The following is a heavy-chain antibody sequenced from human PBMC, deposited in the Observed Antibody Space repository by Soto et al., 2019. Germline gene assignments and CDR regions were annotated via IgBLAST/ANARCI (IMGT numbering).Heavy chain of an antibody. CDR1: GFTFSDYY. CDR2: ISRSSSYT. J-gene: IGHJ6*02. V-gene: IGHV3-11*06. Sequence: PGGSLSLSCAASGFTFSDYYMSWIRQAPGKGLEWVSYISRSSSYTNYADSVKGRFTISRDNAKNSLYLQMNSLRAEDTAVYYCAGGDGSLTYYYFYAMDAWGQGTTVTVSS. CDR3: AGGDGSLTYYYFYAMDA. D-gene: IGHD6-13*01.